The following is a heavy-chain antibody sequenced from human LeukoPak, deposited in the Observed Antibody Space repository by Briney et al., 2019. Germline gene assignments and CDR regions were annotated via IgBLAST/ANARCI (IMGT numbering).Heavy chain of an antibody. CDR1: GFTVSGNY. D-gene: IGHD6-6*01. CDR3: ATEGSIAARRLDY. CDR2: ISSSGSTI. V-gene: IGHV3-11*01. J-gene: IGHJ4*02. Sequence: GGSLRLSCAASGFTVSGNYMSWVRQAPGKGLEWVSYISSSGSTICYADSVKGRFTISRDNAKNSLYLQMNSLRAEDTAVYYCATEGSIAARRLDYWGQGTLVTVSS.